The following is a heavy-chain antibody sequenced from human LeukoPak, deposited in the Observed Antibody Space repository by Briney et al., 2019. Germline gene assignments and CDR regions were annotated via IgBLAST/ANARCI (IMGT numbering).Heavy chain of an antibody. J-gene: IGHJ6*02. V-gene: IGHV4-59*01. CDR3: ARFTEYSGYDYNNYYGMDV. CDR2: IYYSGST. CDR1: GGSISSYY. D-gene: IGHD5-12*01. Sequence: SETLSLTCTVSGGSISSYYWSWIRQPPAKGLEWIGYIYYSGSTNYNPSLKSRVTISVDTSKNQFSLKLSSVTAADTAVYYCARFTEYSGYDYNNYYGMDVWGQGTTVTVSS.